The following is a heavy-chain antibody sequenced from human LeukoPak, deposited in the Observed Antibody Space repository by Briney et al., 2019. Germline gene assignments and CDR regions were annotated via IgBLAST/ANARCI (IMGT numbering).Heavy chain of an antibody. CDR1: GFTFSNYV. Sequence: PGGSLRLSCASSGFTFSNYVLYWVRQAPGKGLEWVAGMSHDGSNIYYADPVKGRFTVSRDNSKNTLYLQMNSLRVEDTAVYSCARGSFGDYYFDYWGQGTLVTVSS. D-gene: IGHD4-17*01. V-gene: IGHV3-30*14. CDR2: MSHDGSNI. J-gene: IGHJ4*02. CDR3: ARGSFGDYYFDY.